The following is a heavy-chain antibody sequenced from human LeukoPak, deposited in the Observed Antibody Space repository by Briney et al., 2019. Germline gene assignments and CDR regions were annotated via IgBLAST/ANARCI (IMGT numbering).Heavy chain of an antibody. D-gene: IGHD3-10*01. CDR1: GFXFRSYV. CDR2: ISGSGGST. Sequence: PGGSLRLSCAASGFXFRSYVGTWVRQAPGKGPEWVSAISGSGGSTYYADSVKGRFTISRDNSKNTLYLQMNSLRAEDTAVYYCANEGGTMLRGDLDYWGQGTLVTVSS. J-gene: IGHJ4*02. CDR3: ANEGGTMLRGDLDY. V-gene: IGHV3-23*01.